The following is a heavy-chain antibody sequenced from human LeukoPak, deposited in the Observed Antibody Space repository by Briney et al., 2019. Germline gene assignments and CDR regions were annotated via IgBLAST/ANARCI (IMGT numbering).Heavy chain of an antibody. J-gene: IGHJ5*02. CDR3: ARDIGAYYGSGSNWFDP. V-gene: IGHV4-39*07. CDR2: IYYSGST. D-gene: IGHD3-10*01. Sequence: SETLSLTCTVSGGSISSSSYYWGWIRQPPGKGLEWIGSIYYSGSTYYNPSLKSRVTISVDTSKSQFSLQLNSVTPEDTAVYYCARDIGAYYGSGSNWFDPWGQGTLVTVSS. CDR1: GGSISSSSYY.